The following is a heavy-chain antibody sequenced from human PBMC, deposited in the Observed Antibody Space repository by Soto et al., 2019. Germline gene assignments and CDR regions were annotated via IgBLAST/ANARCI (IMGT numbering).Heavy chain of an antibody. D-gene: IGHD2-21*02. CDR3: ARDLWGYCGTDCYPLDV. J-gene: IGHJ6*02. Sequence: SETLSLTCTVSGGSISGYYWSWIRQPPGKRLEWIGYMYKTGSTVYNPSFKSRVTISVDTSKNQFSLKLNSVTAADTAVYYCARDLWGYCGTDCYPLDVWGQGTTVTVSS. V-gene: IGHV4-59*01. CDR1: GGSISGYY. CDR2: MYKTGST.